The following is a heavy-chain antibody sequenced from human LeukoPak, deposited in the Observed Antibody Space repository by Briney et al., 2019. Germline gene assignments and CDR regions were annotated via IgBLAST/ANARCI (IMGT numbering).Heavy chain of an antibody. CDR3: ARVDSVLRYFDWPNAFDI. V-gene: IGHV4-34*01. CDR2: INHSGST. Sequence: SETLSLTCAVYGGSFSGYYWSWIRQPPGKGLEWIGEINHSGSTNYNPSLKSRVTISVDTSKNQFSLKLSSVTAADTAVYYCARVDSVLRYFDWPNAFDIWGQGTMVTVSS. D-gene: IGHD3-9*01. CDR1: GGSFSGYY. J-gene: IGHJ3*02.